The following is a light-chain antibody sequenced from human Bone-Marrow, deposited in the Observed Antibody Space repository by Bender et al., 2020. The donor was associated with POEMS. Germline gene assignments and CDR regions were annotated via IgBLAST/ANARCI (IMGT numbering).Light chain of an antibody. J-gene: IGLJ2*01. CDR2: EVS. Sequence: QSALTQPPSASGSPGQSVTISCTGTSSDIGGHNFVSWYQQHPGKVPKLMIYEVSKRSSGVPDRFSGSKSGTTASLTISGLQAEDEADYYCSSYTNSRTVIFGGGTKLTVL. CDR3: SSYTNSRTVI. V-gene: IGLV2-8*01. CDR1: SSDIGGHNF.